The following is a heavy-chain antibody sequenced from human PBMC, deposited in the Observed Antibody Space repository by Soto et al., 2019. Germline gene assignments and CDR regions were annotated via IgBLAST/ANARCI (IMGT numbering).Heavy chain of an antibody. D-gene: IGHD5-12*01. J-gene: IGHJ4*02. Sequence: SVKVSCKASGGTFSSYTISWVRQAPGQGLEWMGRIIPILGIANYAQKFQGRVTITADKSTSTTYMELSSLRSEDTAVYYCASKFLSGYDFDYWGQGTLVTVSS. CDR3: ASKFLSGYDFDY. V-gene: IGHV1-69*02. CDR1: GGTFSSYT. CDR2: IIPILGIA.